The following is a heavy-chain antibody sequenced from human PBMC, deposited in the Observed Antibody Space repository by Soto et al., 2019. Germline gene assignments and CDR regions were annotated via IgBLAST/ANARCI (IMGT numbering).Heavy chain of an antibody. CDR2: VSDSGGSI. J-gene: IGHJ6*02. CDR3: AKGRGQFVRDYGMDV. D-gene: IGHD6-6*01. Sequence: EVQLLESGGGLVQQGGSLRLSCAASGFTFSNYAMNWVRQAPGKGLEWVSSVSDSGGSIYYADSVKGRFTISRDSSTLYLQMNNLRAEDTAVYFCAKGRGQFVRDYGMDVWGPGTTVSVSS. CDR1: GFTFSNYA. V-gene: IGHV3-23*01.